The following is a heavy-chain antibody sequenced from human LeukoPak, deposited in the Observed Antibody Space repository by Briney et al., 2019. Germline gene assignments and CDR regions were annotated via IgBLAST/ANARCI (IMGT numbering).Heavy chain of an antibody. CDR2: ISSNSRTV. CDR1: GFTFSYFG. V-gene: IGHV3-48*01. J-gene: IGHJ4*02. D-gene: IGHD6-6*01. Sequence: GGSERLSCAVSGFTFSYFGMNWVRQAPGKGLEWVSYISSNSRTVDYADSVKGRFTISRDNAKNSLYLQMNTLRVEDTAVYYCARGGASRPDYWGRGTLVSVSS. CDR3: ARGGASRPDY.